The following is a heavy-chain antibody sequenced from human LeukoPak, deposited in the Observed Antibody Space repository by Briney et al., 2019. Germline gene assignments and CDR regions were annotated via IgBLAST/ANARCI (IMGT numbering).Heavy chain of an antibody. CDR3: ARKRGVGVDTNAFDI. V-gene: IGHV1-2*02. D-gene: IGHD3-3*01. CDR2: ISPDSVEK. CDR1: GYTFSDYY. Sequence: ASVKVSCKASGYTFSDYYMHWVRRAPAQGLEWMAWISPDSVEKKYAQKFQGRVTMTRDTSISTAYMELSRLTSDDTAVYYCARKRGVGVDTNAFDIWGQGTMVTVSS. J-gene: IGHJ3*02.